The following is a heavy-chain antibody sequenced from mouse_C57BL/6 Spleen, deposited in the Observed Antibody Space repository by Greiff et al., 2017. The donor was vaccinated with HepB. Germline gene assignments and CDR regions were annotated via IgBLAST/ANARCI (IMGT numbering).Heavy chain of an antibody. Sequence: VQLQQPGAELVKPGASVKLSCKASGYTFTSYWMHWVKQRPGQGLEWIGMIHPNSGSTNYNEKFKSKATLTVDKSSSTAYMQLSSLTSEDSAVYYCARETYYSNPYAMDYWGQGTSVTVSS. J-gene: IGHJ4*01. CDR1: GYTFTSYW. CDR3: ARETYYSNPYAMDY. V-gene: IGHV1-64*01. D-gene: IGHD2-5*01. CDR2: IHPNSGST.